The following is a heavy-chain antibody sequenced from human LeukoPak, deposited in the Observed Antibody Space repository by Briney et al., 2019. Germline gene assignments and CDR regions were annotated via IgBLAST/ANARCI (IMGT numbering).Heavy chain of an antibody. CDR3: ATHSSSWGEFDY. V-gene: IGHV4-39*01. CDR1: GGSISSSSYY. D-gene: IGHD6-13*01. CDR2: IYYSGST. Sequence: PSETLSLTCTVSGGSISSSSYYWGWIRQPPGKGLEWIGSIYYSGSTYYNPSLKSRVTISVHTSKTQFSLKLSSVTAADTAVYYCATHSSSWGEFDYWGQGTLVTVSS. J-gene: IGHJ4*02.